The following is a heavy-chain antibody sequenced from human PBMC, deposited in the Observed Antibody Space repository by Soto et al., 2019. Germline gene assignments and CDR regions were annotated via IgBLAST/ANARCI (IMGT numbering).Heavy chain of an antibody. CDR1: GFTFSGKT. Sequence: QVHLVESGGGVVQPGRSLRLSCAASGFTFSGKTMYWFRQAPGKGLEWVALIAPDGSQIYYADSVKGRFTISRDNSKNTLDLQMDRLRAEDTSLYLCATDIHATWLLNSWGQGTLVTVSS. J-gene: IGHJ4*02. V-gene: IGHV3-30-3*01. CDR3: ATDIHATWLLNS. D-gene: IGHD2-2*02. CDR2: IAPDGSQI.